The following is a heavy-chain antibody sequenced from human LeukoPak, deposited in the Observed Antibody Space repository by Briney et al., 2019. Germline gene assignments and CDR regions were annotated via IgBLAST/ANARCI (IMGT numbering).Heavy chain of an antibody. CDR2: IYHSGST. Sequence: SETLSLTCTVSGYSISSGYYWGRIRQPPGKGLEWIGSIYHSGSTYYNPSLKSRVTISVDTSKNQFSLKLSSVTAADTAVYYCASDMRYYYDTSGAFDIWGQGTMVTVSS. CDR1: GYSISSGYY. D-gene: IGHD3-22*01. V-gene: IGHV4-38-2*02. CDR3: ASDMRYYYDTSGAFDI. J-gene: IGHJ3*02.